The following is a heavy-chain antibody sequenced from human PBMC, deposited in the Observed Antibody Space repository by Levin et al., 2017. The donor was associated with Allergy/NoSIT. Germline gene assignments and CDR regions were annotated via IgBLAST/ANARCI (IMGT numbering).Heavy chain of an antibody. Sequence: SLKISCAASGFTFDDYAMHWVRQAPGKGLEWVSGISWNSGSIGYADSVKGRFTISRDNAKNSLYLQMNSLRAEDTALYYCAKGLGEYFDYWGQGTLVTVSS. CDR3: AKGLGEYFDY. D-gene: IGHD3-10*01. CDR2: ISWNSGSI. CDR1: GFTFDDYA. V-gene: IGHV3-9*01. J-gene: IGHJ4*02.